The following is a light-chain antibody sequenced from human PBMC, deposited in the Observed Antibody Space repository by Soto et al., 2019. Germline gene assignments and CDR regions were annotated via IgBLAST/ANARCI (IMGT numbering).Light chain of an antibody. CDR3: QQYDNLPLT. CDR2: GAS. V-gene: IGKV1-33*01. CDR1: QDISND. J-gene: IGKJ4*01. Sequence: DIQMTQSPSSLSASVGDRVIITCQASQDISNDLNWYQQKPEKAPKLLIYGASNLETGVPSRFSGSGSGTDFTFTISSLQPEDIATYYCQQYDNLPLTFGGGTKVEIK.